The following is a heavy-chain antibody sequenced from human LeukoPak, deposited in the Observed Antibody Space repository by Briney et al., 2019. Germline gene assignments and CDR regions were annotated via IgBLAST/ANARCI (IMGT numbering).Heavy chain of an antibody. J-gene: IGHJ4*02. D-gene: IGHD3-22*01. CDR1: GGSISSGSYY. Sequence: SETLSLTCTVSGGSISSGSYYWSWIRQPAGKGLEWIGHIYTSGSTSYNPSPKSRVTMSVDTSKNQFSLKLSSVTAADTAVYYCARDQYYYDSSGYLTFDYWGQGTLVTVSS. V-gene: IGHV4-61*09. CDR3: ARDQYYYDSSGYLTFDY. CDR2: IYTSGST.